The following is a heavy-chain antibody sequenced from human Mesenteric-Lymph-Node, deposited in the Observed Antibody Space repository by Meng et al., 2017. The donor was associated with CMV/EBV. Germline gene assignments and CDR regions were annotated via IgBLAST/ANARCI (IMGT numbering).Heavy chain of an antibody. D-gene: IGHD6-6*01. CDR2: IYSGGSST. Sequence: GESLKISCAASGFTVSSNYMSWVRQAPGKGLEWVSVIYSGGSSTYYADSVKGRFTISRDNAKNSLYLQMNSLRAEDTAVYYCARVGSFEYSSSSGDYWGQGTLVTVSS. V-gene: IGHV3-66*01. CDR1: GFTVSSNY. J-gene: IGHJ4*02. CDR3: ARVGSFEYSSSSGDY.